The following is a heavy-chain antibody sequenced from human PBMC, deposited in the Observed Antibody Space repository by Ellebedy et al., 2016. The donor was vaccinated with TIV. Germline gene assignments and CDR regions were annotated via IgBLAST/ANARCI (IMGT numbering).Heavy chain of an antibody. Sequence: SETLSLXXSVSGASVNSGTYSWNWFRQPPGKGLEWIGYMYNSGRSNYNPSLESRVTISVDSSKDQFSLNLQSVTAVDTARYYCARGVLSGFGQHFDYWGQGTLVTVS. J-gene: IGHJ4*02. CDR3: ARGVLSGFGQHFDY. CDR1: GASVNSGTYS. D-gene: IGHD3-3*01. V-gene: IGHV4-61*01. CDR2: MYNSGRS.